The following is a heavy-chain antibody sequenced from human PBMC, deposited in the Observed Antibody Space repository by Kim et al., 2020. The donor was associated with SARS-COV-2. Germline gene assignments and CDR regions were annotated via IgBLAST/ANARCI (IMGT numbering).Heavy chain of an antibody. CDR3: AALDSAQVPGGI. J-gene: IGHJ4*02. D-gene: IGHD3-10*01. Sequence: VDSVKGRFTMSRDTARNSLSLQMNSLRIEDTAMYYCAALDSAQVPGGIWGRGTLVTVSS. V-gene: IGHV3-7*01.